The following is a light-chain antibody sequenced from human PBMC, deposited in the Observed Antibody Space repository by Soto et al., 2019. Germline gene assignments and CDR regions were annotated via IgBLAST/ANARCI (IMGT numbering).Light chain of an antibody. CDR2: GNT. CDR1: SSNIGAGYD. V-gene: IGLV1-40*01. Sequence: QCVLTQPPSVSGAPGQRVTISCTGSSSNIGAGYDVHWYQQLPGTAPKLLIYGNTNRPSGVPDRFSGSKSGTSASLAITGLQAEDEADYYCQSYDSSLSRSVFGGGTKVTVL. J-gene: IGLJ2*01. CDR3: QSYDSSLSRSV.